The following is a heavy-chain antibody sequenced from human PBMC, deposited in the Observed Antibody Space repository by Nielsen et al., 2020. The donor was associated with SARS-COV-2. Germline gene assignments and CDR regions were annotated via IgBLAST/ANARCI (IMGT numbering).Heavy chain of an antibody. D-gene: IGHD6-19*01. J-gene: IGHJ4*02. Sequence: ASVQVSCKVSGYTFTELSMHWVRQAPGKGLEWMGGFDPEDGETIYAQKFQGRVTMTEDTSTDTAYMELSSLRSEDTAVYYCATARWLVRALGYWGQGTLVTVSS. CDR3: ATARWLVRALGY. CDR1: GYTFTELS. V-gene: IGHV1-24*01. CDR2: FDPEDGET.